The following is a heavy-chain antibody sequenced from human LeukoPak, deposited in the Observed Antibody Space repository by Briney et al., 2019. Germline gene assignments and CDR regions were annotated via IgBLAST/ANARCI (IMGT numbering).Heavy chain of an antibody. V-gene: IGHV1-3*01. CDR2: INAGNGNT. D-gene: IGHD2-2*01. CDR1: GYTFTIYA. J-gene: IGHJ4*02. Sequence: ASVKVSCKASGYTFTIYAMHWVRLAPGQRLEWMGWINAGNGNTKYSQKFQGRVTITRDTSASTAYMELSSLRSEDTAVYYCARDAPTRDFDYWGQGTLVTVSS. CDR3: ARDAPTRDFDY.